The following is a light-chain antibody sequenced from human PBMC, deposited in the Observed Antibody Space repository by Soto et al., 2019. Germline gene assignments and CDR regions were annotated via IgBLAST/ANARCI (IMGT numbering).Light chain of an antibody. CDR1: QGIRND. J-gene: IGKJ4*01. V-gene: IGKV1-6*01. CDR3: LQDNNDPLT. CDR2: AAS. Sequence: AVQMTQSPSSLSASVGDRVTITCQASQGIRNDLGWYQQKPGKAPKLLIYAASRLQSGVTSRFSGSGSGTDFTLTISSLQPEDFATYYCLQDNNDPLTFGGGTKVEIK.